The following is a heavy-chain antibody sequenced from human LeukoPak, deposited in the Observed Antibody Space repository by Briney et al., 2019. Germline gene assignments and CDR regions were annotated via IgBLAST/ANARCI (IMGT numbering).Heavy chain of an antibody. CDR3: AGTYYYDSSGYYHYSL. CDR2: IYYSGST. Sequence: SQTLSLTCTVSGGSINSGTYYWSWIRQPPGKGLEWIGYIYYSGSTNYNPSLKSRVTISVDTSKNQFSLKLSSVTAADTAVYYCAGTYYYDSSGYYHYSLWGQGTLVTVSS. CDR1: GGSINSGTYY. V-gene: IGHV4-61*01. J-gene: IGHJ4*02. D-gene: IGHD3-22*01.